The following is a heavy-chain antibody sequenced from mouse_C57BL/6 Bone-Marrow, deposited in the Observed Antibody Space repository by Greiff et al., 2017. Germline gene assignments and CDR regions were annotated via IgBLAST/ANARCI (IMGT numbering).Heavy chain of an antibody. CDR3: TLIRRLTGTYYFDY. CDR2: ISSGGDYI. CDR1: GFTFSSYA. D-gene: IGHD4-1*01. V-gene: IGHV5-9-1*02. J-gene: IGHJ2*01. Sequence: EVQVVESGEGLVKPGGSLKLSCAASGFTFSSYAMSWVRQTPEKRLEWVAYISSGGDYIYYADTVKGRFTISRDNARNTLYLQMSSLKSEDTAMYYCTLIRRLTGTYYFDYWGQGTTLTVSS.